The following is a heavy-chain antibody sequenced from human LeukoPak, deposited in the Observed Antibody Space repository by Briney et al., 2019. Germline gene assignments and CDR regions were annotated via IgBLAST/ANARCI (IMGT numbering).Heavy chain of an antibody. V-gene: IGHV3-21*04. CDR2: ISSSSGYI. CDR1: GFTFSTYH. J-gene: IGHJ4*02. Sequence: PGGSLRLSCVVSGFTFSTYHMNWVRQAPGKGLEWVSSISSSSGYIYYADSLTGRITISRDNAKDSLYLQMKSLRAEDTAVYYCARDRGYSYGSGFDYWGQGTLVSVSS. D-gene: IGHD5-18*01. CDR3: ARDRGYSYGSGFDY.